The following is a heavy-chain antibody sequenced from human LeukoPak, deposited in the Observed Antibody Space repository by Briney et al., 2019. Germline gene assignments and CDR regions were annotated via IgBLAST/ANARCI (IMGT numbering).Heavy chain of an antibody. J-gene: IGHJ3*02. CDR2: IDARSGIT. V-gene: IGHV3-48*01. CDR3: ARTYDFGRGPPGDAFDN. Sequence: GGSLRLSCAASGFTFSSYSMNWVRQAPGKGPEWVSYIDARSGITYYADSVQGRFTISRDDARESVFLQMDGLRVDDTAVYYCARTYDFGRGPPGDAFDNWGPGTWVIVSA. D-gene: IGHD3-3*01. CDR1: GFTFSSYS.